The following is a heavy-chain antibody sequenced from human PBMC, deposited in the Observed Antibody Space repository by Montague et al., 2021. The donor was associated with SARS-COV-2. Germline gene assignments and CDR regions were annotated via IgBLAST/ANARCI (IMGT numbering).Heavy chain of an antibody. Sequence: SETLSLTCTVYGGSFSGYYWNWIRQPPGKGLGWIGEINHSGSTNYNPSLESRVTMSVDTSKNQFSLKLSSVTAADTAVYYCARGARQGYGFRLGSFDSWGQGTLVTVSS. D-gene: IGHD3-10*01. CDR3: ARGARQGYGFRLGSFDS. J-gene: IGHJ4*02. CDR2: INHSGST. CDR1: GGSFSGYY. V-gene: IGHV4-34*01.